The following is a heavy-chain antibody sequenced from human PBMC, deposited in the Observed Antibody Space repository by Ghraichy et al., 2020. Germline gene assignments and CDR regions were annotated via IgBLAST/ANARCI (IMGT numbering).Heavy chain of an antibody. CDR1: GGSFSGYY. J-gene: IGHJ4*02. D-gene: IGHD4-11*01. CDR3: ARLGDDYSNPLDY. V-gene: IGHV4-34*01. Sequence: SQTLSLTCAVYGGSFSGYYWSWIRQPPGKGLEWIGEINHSGSTNYNPSLKSRVTISVDTSKNQFSLKLSSVTAADTAVYYCARLGDDYSNPLDYWGQGTLVTVSS. CDR2: INHSGST.